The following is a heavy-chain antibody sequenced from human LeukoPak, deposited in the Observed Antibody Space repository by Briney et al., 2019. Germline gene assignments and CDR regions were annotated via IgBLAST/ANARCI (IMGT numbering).Heavy chain of an antibody. D-gene: IGHD6-13*01. CDR1: GYTFTSYG. J-gene: IGHJ1*01. Sequence: ASVKVSCKASGYTFTSYGISWVRQAPGQGLEWMGWISAYNGNTNYAQKLQGRVTMTTDTSTSTAYMELRSLRSDDTAVYYCARGSSSCYAGEYFQHWGQGTLVTVSS. CDR3: ARGSSSCYAGEYFQH. V-gene: IGHV1-18*01. CDR2: ISAYNGNT.